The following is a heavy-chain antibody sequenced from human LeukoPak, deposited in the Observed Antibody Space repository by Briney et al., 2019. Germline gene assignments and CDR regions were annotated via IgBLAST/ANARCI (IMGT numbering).Heavy chain of an antibody. CDR3: AKRGYTVTTYFDY. CDR2: ISVSGGDT. CDR1: GFTSSSYA. V-gene: IGHV3-23*01. D-gene: IGHD4-17*01. Sequence: GGSLRLSCAASGFTSSSYAMSWVRQAPGKGLEWVSTISVSGGDTYYAGSVKGRFTISRDTSKNTLYLQMNSLRAEDTAVYYCAKRGYTVTTYFDYWGQGTLVTVSS. J-gene: IGHJ4*02.